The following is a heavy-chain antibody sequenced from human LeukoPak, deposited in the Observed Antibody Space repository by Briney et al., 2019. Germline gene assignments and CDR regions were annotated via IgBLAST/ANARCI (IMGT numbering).Heavy chain of an antibody. D-gene: IGHD3-22*01. J-gene: IGHJ4*02. CDR3: ARQVVNYYDSSGYYPSGY. CDR2: IYYGGST. Sequence: PSETLSLTCTVSGGSISSYYWNWIRQSPGKGLEWIGYIYYGGSTNYNPSLKSRVTISVDTSKNQFSLKLSSVTAADTAVYYCARQVVNYYDSSGYYPSGYWGQGTLVTVSS. CDR1: GGSISSYY. V-gene: IGHV4-59*08.